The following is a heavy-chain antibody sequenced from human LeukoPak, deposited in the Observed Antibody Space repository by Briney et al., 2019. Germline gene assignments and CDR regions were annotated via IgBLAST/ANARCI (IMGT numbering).Heavy chain of an antibody. D-gene: IGHD3-10*01. CDR2: IYSCGST. J-gene: IGHJ3*02. Sequence: GGSLRLSCAASGFTVSSNYMSWVRQAPGKGLEWVSVIYSCGSTYYADSVKGRFTISRDNAKNSLYLQMNSLRAEDTAVYYCARTHYYGSGSYYSSFAFDIWGQGTMVTVSS. CDR3: ARTHYYGSGSYYSSFAFDI. V-gene: IGHV3-66*03. CDR1: GFTVSSNY.